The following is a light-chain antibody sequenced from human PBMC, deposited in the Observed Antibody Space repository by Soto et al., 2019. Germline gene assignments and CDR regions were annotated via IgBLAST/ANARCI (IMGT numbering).Light chain of an antibody. Sequence: QYVLTQPASVSGYPGQSITISCTGTSSDVGGYNYVSWYPQHPGKAPKIMIYEVSNRPSGVSNRFSGSNSGNTASLTISGLHAEDEADYYCSSYTSSSTPQVVFGGGTKLTVL. J-gene: IGLJ2*01. CDR2: EVS. V-gene: IGLV2-14*01. CDR3: SSYTSSSTPQVV. CDR1: SSDVGGYNY.